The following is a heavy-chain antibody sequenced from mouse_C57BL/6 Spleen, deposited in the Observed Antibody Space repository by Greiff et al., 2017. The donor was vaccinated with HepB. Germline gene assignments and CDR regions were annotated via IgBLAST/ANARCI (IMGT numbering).Heavy chain of an antibody. Sequence: QVQLQQPGAELVKPGASVKMSCKASGYTFTSYWITWVKQRPGQGLEWIGDIYPGSGSTNYNEKFKSKATLTVDTSSSTAYMQLSSLTSEDSAVYYCARPSYYYGSSYDYAMDYWGQGTSVTVSS. CDR2: IYPGSGST. D-gene: IGHD1-1*01. CDR1: GYTFTSYW. V-gene: IGHV1-55*01. J-gene: IGHJ4*01. CDR3: ARPSYYYGSSYDYAMDY.